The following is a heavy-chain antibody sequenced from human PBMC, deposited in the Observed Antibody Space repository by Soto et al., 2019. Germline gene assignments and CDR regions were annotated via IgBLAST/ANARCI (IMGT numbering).Heavy chain of an antibody. J-gene: IGHJ4*02. D-gene: IGHD3-22*01. CDR2: ISSSGSTI. CDR1: GFTFSDYY. Sequence: SGGSLRLSYAASGFTFSDYYMSWIRQAPGKGLEWVSYISSSGSTIYYADSVKGRFTISRDNAKNSLYLQMNSLRAEDTAVYYCARDEYYYDSSGYFFDYWGQGTLVTVSS. CDR3: ARDEYYYDSSGYFFDY. V-gene: IGHV3-11*01.